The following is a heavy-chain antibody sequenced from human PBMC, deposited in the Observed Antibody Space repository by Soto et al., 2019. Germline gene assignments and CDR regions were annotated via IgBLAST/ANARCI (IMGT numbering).Heavy chain of an antibody. J-gene: IGHJ3*02. Sequence: GGSLRLSCAASGFSFSNYGMHWVRQAPGKGLEYVSAISSNGGTTYYANSVKGRFTISRDNSKNTLYLQMGSLRAEDMAVYYCASNAFAIWGQGTMVTVS. CDR2: ISSNGGTT. CDR3: ASNAFAI. CDR1: GFSFSNYG. V-gene: IGHV3-64*01.